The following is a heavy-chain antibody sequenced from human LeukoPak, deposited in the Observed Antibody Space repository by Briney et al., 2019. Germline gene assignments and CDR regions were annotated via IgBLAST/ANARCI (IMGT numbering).Heavy chain of an antibody. V-gene: IGHV3-23*01. CDR1: GLTVSSNY. Sequence: GGSLRLSCAVSGLTVSSNYMSWVRQAPGKGLEWVSAISGSGGSTYYADSVKGRFTISRDNSKNTLYLQMNSLRAEDTAVYYCAKGPSTAMVFYWFDPWGQGTLVTVSS. CDR3: AKGPSTAMVFYWFDP. J-gene: IGHJ5*02. D-gene: IGHD5-18*01. CDR2: ISGSGGST.